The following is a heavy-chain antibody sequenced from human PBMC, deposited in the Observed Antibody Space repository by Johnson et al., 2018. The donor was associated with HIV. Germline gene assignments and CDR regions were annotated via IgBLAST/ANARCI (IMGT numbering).Heavy chain of an antibody. V-gene: IGHV3-30-3*01. D-gene: IGHD1-26*01. CDR3: ARVRRSGTYYVDAFDI. J-gene: IGHJ3*02. Sequence: QVQLVESGGGVVQPGRSLRLSCAASGFTFSSYAMHWVRQAPGKGLEWVAVISYYGSNKYYADSVKGRFTFSRDNSKNTLYLQMNSLRAEDTAVYYCARVRRSGTYYVDAFDIWGQGTMVTVSS. CDR2: ISYYGSNK. CDR1: GFTFSSYA.